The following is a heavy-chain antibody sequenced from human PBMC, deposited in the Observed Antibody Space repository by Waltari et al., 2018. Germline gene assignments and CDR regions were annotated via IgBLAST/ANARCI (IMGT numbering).Heavy chain of an antibody. V-gene: IGHV3-33*01. CDR2: IWYDGSNK. CDR1: GFTFSSYG. CDR3: ARAFYCSGGSCYPGDY. Sequence: QVQLVESGGGVVQPGRSLRLSCAASGFTFSSYGMHWVRQAQGKGLEWVAVIWYDGSNKYDADSVKGRFTISRDNSKNTLYLQMNSLRAEDTAVYYCARAFYCSGGSCYPGDYWGQGTLVTVSS. D-gene: IGHD2-15*01. J-gene: IGHJ4*02.